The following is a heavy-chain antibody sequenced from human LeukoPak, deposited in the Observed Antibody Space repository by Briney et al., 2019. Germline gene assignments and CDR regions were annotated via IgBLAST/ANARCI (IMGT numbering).Heavy chain of an antibody. V-gene: IGHV3-7*04. CDR3: ARGDDFSGDH. J-gene: IGHJ4*02. Sequence: PGGSLRLSCAVSGFTFSKFWMSWVRQAPGGGLEWVANIHPEGNEKYHVESVKGRFTISRDNAKNLLFLQMNGLRVEDTAVYYCARGDDFSGDHWGQGTLVTVSS. D-gene: IGHD1-1*01. CDR1: GFTFSKFW. CDR2: IHPEGNEK.